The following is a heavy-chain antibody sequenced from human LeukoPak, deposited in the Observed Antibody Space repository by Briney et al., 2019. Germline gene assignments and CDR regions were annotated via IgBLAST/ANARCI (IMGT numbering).Heavy chain of an antibody. Sequence: PGGSLRLSCAASGFTFSRYWVHWVRQAPGKGLEWVANINQDGSAKYYVGSVKGRFTVSRDNARNSLYLQMNSLRAEDTALYYCATRYASGPIADYWGQGTLVTVSS. J-gene: IGHJ4*02. CDR1: GFTFSRYW. CDR3: ATRYASGPIADY. V-gene: IGHV3-7*03. D-gene: IGHD3-10*01. CDR2: INQDGSAK.